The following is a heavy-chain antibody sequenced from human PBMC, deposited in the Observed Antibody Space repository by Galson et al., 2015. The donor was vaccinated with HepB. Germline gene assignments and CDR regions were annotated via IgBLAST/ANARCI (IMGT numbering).Heavy chain of an antibody. D-gene: IGHD2-2*03. J-gene: IGHJ4*02. CDR3: AGGSGYLIDD. CDR2: IKQDGSGI. CDR1: GFTFSTYW. Sequence: SLRLCCAASGFTFSTYWMNWVRQAPGKGLEWVAIIKQDGSGIHYMDSVRGRFTISRDNAKNSLYLQMNSLRAEDTAVYYCAGGSGYLIDDWGQGTVVTISS. V-gene: IGHV3-7*03.